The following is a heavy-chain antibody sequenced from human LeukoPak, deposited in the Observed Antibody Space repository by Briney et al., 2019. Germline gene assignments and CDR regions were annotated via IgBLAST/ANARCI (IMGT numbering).Heavy chain of an antibody. CDR3: AKGDRGSSWYVRFDY. D-gene: IGHD6-13*01. J-gene: IGHJ4*02. Sequence: GRSLRLSCAASGFTFDDYAMHWVRHAPGKGLEWVSGISWNSGSIGYADSVKGRFTISRDNAKNSLYLQMNSLRAEDTALYYCAKGDRGSSWYVRFDYWGQGTLVTVSS. V-gene: IGHV3-9*01. CDR1: GFTFDDYA. CDR2: ISWNSGSI.